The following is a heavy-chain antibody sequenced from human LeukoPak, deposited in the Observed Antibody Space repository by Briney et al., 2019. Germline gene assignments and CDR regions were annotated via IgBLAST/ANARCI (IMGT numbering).Heavy chain of an antibody. D-gene: IGHD5-18*01. CDR2: ISSSSSYI. V-gene: IGHV3-21*01. J-gene: IGHJ3*02. Sequence: GGSLRLSCAASGFTFSSYWMNWVRQAPGKGLEWVSFISSSSSYIYYADSVKGRFTISRDNAENPLYLQMNSLRVEDTAVYYCARGPHLALDTDDAFDIWGQGTMVTVSS. CDR1: GFTFSSYW. CDR3: ARGPHLALDTDDAFDI.